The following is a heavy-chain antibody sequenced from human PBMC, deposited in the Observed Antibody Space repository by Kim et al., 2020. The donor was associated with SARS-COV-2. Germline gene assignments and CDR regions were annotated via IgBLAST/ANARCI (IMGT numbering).Heavy chain of an antibody. J-gene: IGHJ5*02. V-gene: IGHV1-2*02. CDR3: ARAGTGSEVWFDP. Sequence: AQKVQGRVTMTRDTSISTAYMELSRLRSDDTAVYYCARAGTGSEVWFDPWGQGTLVTVSS. D-gene: IGHD1-1*01.